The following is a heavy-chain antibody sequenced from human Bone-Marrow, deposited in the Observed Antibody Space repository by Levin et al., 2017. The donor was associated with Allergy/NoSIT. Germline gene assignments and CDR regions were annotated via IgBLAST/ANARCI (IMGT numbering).Heavy chain of an antibody. D-gene: IGHD2-15*01. J-gene: IGHJ6*02. CDR1: GFTFINHG. Sequence: PGESLKISCVASGFTFINHGMHWVRQAPGKGLEWVASLWYDGSNEKYADSVKGRFTISRDNSKNTVFLQMDSLRAEDSAVYYCGRGTYCSDGTCDPSMDVWGQGTTVTVSS. V-gene: IGHV3-33*01. CDR3: GRGTYCSDGTCDPSMDV. CDR2: LWYDGSNE.